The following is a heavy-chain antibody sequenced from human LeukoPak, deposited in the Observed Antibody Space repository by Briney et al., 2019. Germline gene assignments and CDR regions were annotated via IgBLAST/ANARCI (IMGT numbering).Heavy chain of an antibody. CDR2: IKSKTDGGTT. CDR1: GFTFRNAW. Sequence: SGGSLRLSCAASGFTFRNAWMSWVRQAPGKGLEGGGRIKSKTDGGTTDYAAPGKGRFTISRDDSNNTLSLQMNSLKTEDTAVYYCTTEGADGSGSYYNFDYWGQGTLVTVSS. CDR3: TTEGADGSGSYYNFDY. D-gene: IGHD3-10*01. V-gene: IGHV3-15*01. J-gene: IGHJ4*02.